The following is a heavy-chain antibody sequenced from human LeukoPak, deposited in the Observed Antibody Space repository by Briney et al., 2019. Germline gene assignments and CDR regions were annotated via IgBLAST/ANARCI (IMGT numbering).Heavy chain of an antibody. J-gene: IGHJ4*02. CDR3: AKETGYSSGSGDY. D-gene: IGHD6-19*01. CDR2: ISYNGNNK. V-gene: IGHV3-30*18. CDR1: GFTFSSYG. Sequence: PGGSLRLSCTASGFTFSSYGMHWVRQAPGTGLEWVAVISYNGNNKYYADSLKGRFTISRDNSKNTLYLQMNSLRPGDTAVYYCAKETGYSSGSGDYWGQGTLVTVSS.